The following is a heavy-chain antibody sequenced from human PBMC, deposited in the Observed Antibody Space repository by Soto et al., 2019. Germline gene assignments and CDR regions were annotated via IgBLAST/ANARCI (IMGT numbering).Heavy chain of an antibody. J-gene: IGHJ6*02. D-gene: IGHD1-1*01. CDR2: IDPSDSYT. Sequence: GESLKISCKGSGYSFTSYWISWVRQMPGKGLEWMGRIDPSDSYTNYSPSFQGHVIISADKSISTAYLQWSSLKASDTAMYYCARHRSWKAVYYGMDVWGQGTTVTVSS. V-gene: IGHV5-10-1*01. CDR3: ARHRSWKAVYYGMDV. CDR1: GYSFTSYW.